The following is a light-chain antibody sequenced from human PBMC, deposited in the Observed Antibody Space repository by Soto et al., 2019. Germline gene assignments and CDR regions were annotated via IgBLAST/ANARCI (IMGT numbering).Light chain of an antibody. CDR3: QQYRDWPLT. V-gene: IGKV3-15*01. CDR1: ETISGY. CDR2: GAS. J-gene: IGKJ4*01. Sequence: EIVMTQSPATLSVSPGERATLSCRASETISGYLAWYQEKPGQAPRLLIFGASTRATGIPGRFSGSGSGTEFTLSINSLQSADLAVYYCQQYRDWPLTFGGGTKVEIE.